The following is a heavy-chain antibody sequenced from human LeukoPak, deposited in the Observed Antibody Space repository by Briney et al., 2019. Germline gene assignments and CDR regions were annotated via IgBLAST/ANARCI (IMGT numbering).Heavy chain of an antibody. Sequence: PGGSLRLSCAASGFTFSSYEMNWVRQAPGKGLGWVSYISSSGSTIYYADSVKGRFTISRDNAKNSLYLQMNSLRAEDTAVYYCASPYGDYDAFDIWGQGTMVTVSS. CDR2: ISSSGSTI. CDR3: ASPYGDYDAFDI. J-gene: IGHJ3*02. D-gene: IGHD4-17*01. CDR1: GFTFSSYE. V-gene: IGHV3-48*03.